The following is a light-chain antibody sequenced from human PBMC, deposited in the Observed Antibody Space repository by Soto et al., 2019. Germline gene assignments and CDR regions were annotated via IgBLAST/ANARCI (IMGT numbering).Light chain of an antibody. V-gene: IGKV3-20*01. CDR3: QQYGSSPRT. CDR2: GAS. CDR1: QSISSN. Sequence: EIVMTQSPATLSVSPGERATLSCRANQSISSNLAWYQQKPGQAPRLLIYGASSRATGIPDRFSGSGSGTDFTLTTSRLEPEDFAVYYCQQYGSSPRTFGQGTKVDI. J-gene: IGKJ1*01.